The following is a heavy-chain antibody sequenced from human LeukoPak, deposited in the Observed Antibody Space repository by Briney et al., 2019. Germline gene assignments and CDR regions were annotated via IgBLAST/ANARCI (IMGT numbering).Heavy chain of an antibody. Sequence: ASVKVSCKASGYTFTSYAMNWVRQAPGQGLEWMGWINTNTGNPTYAQGFTGRFVFSLDTSVSTAYLQISSLKAEDTAVYYCARDIGFGEPDYYYYYGMDVWGQGTTVTVSS. CDR3: ARDIGFGEPDYYYYYGMDV. J-gene: IGHJ6*02. V-gene: IGHV7-4-1*02. D-gene: IGHD3-10*01. CDR1: GYTFTSYA. CDR2: INTNTGNP.